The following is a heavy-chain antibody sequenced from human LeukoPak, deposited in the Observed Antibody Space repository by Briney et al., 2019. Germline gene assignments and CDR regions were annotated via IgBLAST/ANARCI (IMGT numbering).Heavy chain of an antibody. CDR1: GFTFSNAW. J-gene: IGHJ5*02. CDR3: AKEGTPQVSTWYDL. Sequence: GGSLRLSCAASGFTFSNAWMSWVRQAPGKGLEWVAVISYEGGTQHYADSVKGRFIISRDNPRNTLYLQMNILRTEDTAVYYCAKEGTPQVSTWYDLWGQGTQVSVSP. CDR2: ISYEGGTQ. D-gene: IGHD3-10*01. V-gene: IGHV3-30*18.